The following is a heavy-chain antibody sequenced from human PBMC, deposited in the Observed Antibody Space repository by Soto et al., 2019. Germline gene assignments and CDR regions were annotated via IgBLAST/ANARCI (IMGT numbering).Heavy chain of an antibody. CDR2: ISSSSSVI. J-gene: IGHJ6*03. CDR3: ARDLIWGSNGYYYMYV. Sequence: GGSLRLSCATSGFILSDCAMNWVRQAPGKGLEWVSYISSSSSVIDYADSVKGRFTVSRDNARNSLYLQMNSLRAEDTAVYYCARDLIWGSNGYYYMYVWCKGTTVTVSS. CDR1: GFILSDCA. V-gene: IGHV3-48*01. D-gene: IGHD3-16*01.